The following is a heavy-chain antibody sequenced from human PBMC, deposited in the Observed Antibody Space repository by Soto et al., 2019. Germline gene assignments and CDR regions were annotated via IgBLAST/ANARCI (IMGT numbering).Heavy chain of an antibody. V-gene: IGHV2-5*02. D-gene: IGHD2-15*01. CDR1: GFSLTTTRMG. J-gene: IGHJ4*02. CDR2: IYWDDDK. CDR3: AHAGDFDLLSFDR. Sequence: QITLKESGPPLVRPAQTLTLTCAFSGFSLTTTRMGVAWISQPPGKDLEWLVLIYWDDDKRYSPSLKNRLTVSQDTSPNRVVLTITNISPDDTGTYFCAHAGDFDLLSFDRWGPGTLVTVSS.